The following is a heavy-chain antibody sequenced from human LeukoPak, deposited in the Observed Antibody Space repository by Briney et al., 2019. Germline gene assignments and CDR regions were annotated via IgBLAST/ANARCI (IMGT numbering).Heavy chain of an antibody. D-gene: IGHD3-3*01. J-gene: IGHJ6*03. CDR3: AADFWSGYYGGGYYYYYMDV. V-gene: IGHV1-58*02. CDR1: GFTFTSSA. CDR2: IVVGSGNT. Sequence: TSVKVSCKASGFTFTSSAMQWVRQARGQRLEWIGWIVVGSGNTNYAQKFQERVTITRDMSTSTAYMEMSSLRSEDTAVYYCAADFWSGYYGGGYYYYYMDVWGKGTTVTVPS.